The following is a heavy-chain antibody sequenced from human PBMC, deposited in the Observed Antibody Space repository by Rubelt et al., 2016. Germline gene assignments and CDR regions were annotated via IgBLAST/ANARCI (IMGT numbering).Heavy chain of an antibody. V-gene: IGHV3-7*01. Sequence: GSGGGLVQPGGSLRLSCAASGFTFSRYWMYWVRQAPGKGLVWVANINQDGREKYYVASVEGRFTISRDNAKTSLYLQVNSLRAEDTAVYYCARGDVNWGSGLWGQGTLVTVSS. J-gene: IGHJ4*02. CDR3: ARGDVNWGSGL. CDR1: GFTFSRYW. CDR2: INQDGREK. D-gene: IGHD3-10*01.